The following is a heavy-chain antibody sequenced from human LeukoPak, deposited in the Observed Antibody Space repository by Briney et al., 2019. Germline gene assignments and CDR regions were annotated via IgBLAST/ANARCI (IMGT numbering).Heavy chain of an antibody. Sequence: GESLKISCQGSGYRFTSYWIGWVRQMPGKGLEWMGIIYPGDSDTRYSPSFEGQVTISADKSVSTAYLQWSSLKASDTAMYYCARQEDYQGYFDYWGQGTLVTVSS. J-gene: IGHJ4*02. V-gene: IGHV5-51*01. D-gene: IGHD4-11*01. CDR2: IYPGDSDT. CDR1: GYRFTSYW. CDR3: ARQEDYQGYFDY.